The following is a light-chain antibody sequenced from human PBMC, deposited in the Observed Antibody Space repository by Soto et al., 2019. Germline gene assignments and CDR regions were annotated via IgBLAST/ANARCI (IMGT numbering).Light chain of an antibody. V-gene: IGLV2-14*01. CDR3: SSYTTSSTGV. CDR1: SSDVGGYNY. CDR2: EVS. J-gene: IGLJ3*02. Sequence: QSALTQPASVSGSPGQSITISCTGTSSDVGGYNYVSWYQQHPGKVPKLMIYEVSNRPSGVSNRFSGCKSGNTASLTISGLQAEDEADYYCSSYTTSSTGVFGGGTQLTVL.